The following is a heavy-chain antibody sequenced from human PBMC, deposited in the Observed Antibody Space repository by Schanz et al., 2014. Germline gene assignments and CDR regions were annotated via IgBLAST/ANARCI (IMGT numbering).Heavy chain of an antibody. D-gene: IGHD3-22*01. V-gene: IGHV3-23*01. CDR1: GFTFSTYY. J-gene: IGHJ4*02. CDR2: IVGGGGRT. Sequence: EVQLLESGGGLVQPGGSLRLSCSASGFTFSTYYMNWVRQAPGKGLEWVSSIVGGGGRTYYADSVKGRFTISRDNSKNTLYLQMNSLRVEDTAVYYCAKQHGVIQQVSDYWGQGTRVTVSS. CDR3: AKQHGVIQQVSDY.